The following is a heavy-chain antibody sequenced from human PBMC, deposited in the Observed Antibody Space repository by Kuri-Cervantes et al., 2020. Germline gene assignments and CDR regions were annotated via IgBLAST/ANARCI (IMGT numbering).Heavy chain of an antibody. CDR1: GYTFTSYY. CDR3: AREGVGANDY. Sequence: ASVKVSCKASGYTFTSYYMHWVRQAPGQGLEWMGIINPSGGSTSYAQKFQGRVTITADESTSTAYMELSSLRSEDTAVYYCAREGVGANDYWGQGTLVTVSS. V-gene: IGHV1-46*01. J-gene: IGHJ4*02. D-gene: IGHD1-26*01. CDR2: INPSGGST.